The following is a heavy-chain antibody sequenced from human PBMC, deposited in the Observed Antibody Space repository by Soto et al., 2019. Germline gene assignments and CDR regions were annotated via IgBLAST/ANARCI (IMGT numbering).Heavy chain of an antibody. CDR1: GFSLSTSGMC. J-gene: IGHJ6*02. CDR2: IDWDDDK. CDR3: ARIVVPAANYGMDV. D-gene: IGHD2-2*01. Sequence: GSGPTLVNPTQTLTLTCTFSGFSLSTSGMCESWIRQPPGKALEWLALIDWDDDKYYSTSLKTRLTISKDTSKNQVVLTMTNMDPVDTATYYCARIVVPAANYGMDVWGQGTTVTVSS. V-gene: IGHV2-70*01.